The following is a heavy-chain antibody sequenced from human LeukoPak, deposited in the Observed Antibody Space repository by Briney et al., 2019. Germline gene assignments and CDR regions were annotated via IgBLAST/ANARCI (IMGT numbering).Heavy chain of an antibody. J-gene: IGHJ4*02. CDR1: GFTFSDYY. CDR3: ASSERFRYFDWFPN. V-gene: IGHV3-11*01. Sequence: GGSLRLSCAASGFTFSDYYMSWIRQAPGKGLEWVSYISSSGSTIYYADSVKGRFTISRDNAKNSLYLQMNSLRAEDTAVYYCASSERFRYFDWFPNWGQGTLVTVSS. CDR2: ISSSGSTI. D-gene: IGHD3-9*01.